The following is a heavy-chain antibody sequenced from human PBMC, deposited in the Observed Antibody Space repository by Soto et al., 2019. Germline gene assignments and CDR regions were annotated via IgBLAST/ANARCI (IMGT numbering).Heavy chain of an antibody. CDR2: IYYSGST. Sequence: PSETLSLTCAVSGGSISSGGYYWSWIRQHPGKGLEWIGYIYYSGSTYYNPSLKSRVTISVDTSKNQFSLKLSSVTAADTAVYYCASAVSSWSRTYYYYGMDVWGQGTTVTVSS. CDR3: ASAVSSWSRTYYYYGMDV. J-gene: IGHJ6*02. D-gene: IGHD6-13*01. V-gene: IGHV4-31*11. CDR1: GGSISSGGYY.